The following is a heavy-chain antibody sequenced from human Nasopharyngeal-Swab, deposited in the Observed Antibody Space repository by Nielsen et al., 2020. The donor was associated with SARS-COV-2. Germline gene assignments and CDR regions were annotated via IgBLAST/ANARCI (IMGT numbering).Heavy chain of an antibody. Sequence: GGSLRLSCAASGFTFDDYGVTWVRQAPGKGLERVSGINWNGGRTGYADSVKGRFTISRDNAKNSLYLQMNSLRAEDTALYHCARVDRAAAGTLDYWGQGTLVTVSS. CDR1: GFTFDDYG. V-gene: IGHV3-20*01. CDR3: ARVDRAAAGTLDY. CDR2: INWNGGRT. J-gene: IGHJ4*02. D-gene: IGHD6-13*01.